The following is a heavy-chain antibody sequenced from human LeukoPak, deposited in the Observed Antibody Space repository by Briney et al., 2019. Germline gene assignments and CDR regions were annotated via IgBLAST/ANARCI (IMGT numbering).Heavy chain of an antibody. J-gene: IGHJ3*02. V-gene: IGHV4-61*02. CDR2: IYTSGST. Sequence: PSQTLSLTCTVSGGSISSGSYYWSWIRQPAGKGLEWIGRIYTSGSTNYNPSLKSRVTISVDTTKNQFSLKLSSVTAADTAVYYCARDPGYSGYDYGFWRAFDIWGQGTMVTVSS. CDR1: GGSISSGSYY. CDR3: ARDPGYSGYDYGFWRAFDI. D-gene: IGHD5-12*01.